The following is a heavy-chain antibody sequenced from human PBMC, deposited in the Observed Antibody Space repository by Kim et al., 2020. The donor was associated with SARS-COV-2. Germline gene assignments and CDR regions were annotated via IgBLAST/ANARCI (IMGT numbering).Heavy chain of an antibody. D-gene: IGHD3-10*01. CDR2: IKSKTDGGTT. Sequence: GGSLRLSCAASGFTFSNAWMSWVRQAPGKGLEWVGRIKSKTDGGTTDYAAPVKGRFTISRDDSKNTLYLQMNSLKTEDTAVYYCTTAEHYYGSGSYLLIDYWGQGTLVTVSS. J-gene: IGHJ4*02. V-gene: IGHV3-15*01. CDR3: TTAEHYYGSGSYLLIDY. CDR1: GFTFSNAW.